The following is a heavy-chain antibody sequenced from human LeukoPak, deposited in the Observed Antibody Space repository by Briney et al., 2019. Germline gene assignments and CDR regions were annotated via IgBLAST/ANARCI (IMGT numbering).Heavy chain of an antibody. CDR1: GYTFTSYY. V-gene: IGHV1-46*01. CDR3: ARGITIFGVVMMEYDYAYNWFDP. Sequence: ASLKVSCKASGYTFTSYYMHWVREGPGQGLGWVGLINPSGGRTTYAQTFQGRVTMTRDTSTSTVYMELSSLISEDTAVYYCARGITIFGVVMMEYDYAYNWFDPWGQGTLVTVSS. CDR2: INPSGGRT. D-gene: IGHD3-3*01. J-gene: IGHJ5*02.